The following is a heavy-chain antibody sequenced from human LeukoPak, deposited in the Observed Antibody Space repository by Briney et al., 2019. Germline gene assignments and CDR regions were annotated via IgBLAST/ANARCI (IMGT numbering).Heavy chain of an antibody. D-gene: IGHD1-1*01. CDR1: GFAFSRYG. V-gene: IGHV3-30*18. CDR3: VKERTEKTANELDY. CDR2: ISWDTRLQ. Sequence: QPGRSLRLSCAASGFAFSRYGMQWVRQAPGMGLEWLAVISWDTRLQFYADSVKGRFTISRDNSMHTLYPQLNSLRPEDTAMYYCVKERTEKTANELDYWGQGTLVTVSS. J-gene: IGHJ4*02.